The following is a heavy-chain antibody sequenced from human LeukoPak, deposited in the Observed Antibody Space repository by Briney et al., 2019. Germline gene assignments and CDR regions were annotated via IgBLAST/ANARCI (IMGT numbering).Heavy chain of an antibody. CDR1: GFTFSTYW. CDR2: INSDGSST. CDR3: ARDWVYGLDV. D-gene: IGHD3-16*01. J-gene: IGHJ6*02. V-gene: IGHV3-74*01. Sequence: PGGSLRLSCAAPGFTFSTYWMHWVRQTPGKGLVWVSHINSDGSSTSYADSVKGRFTISRDNAKNTLYLQMNSLRAEDTAVYYCARDWVYGLDVWGQGTTVTVSS.